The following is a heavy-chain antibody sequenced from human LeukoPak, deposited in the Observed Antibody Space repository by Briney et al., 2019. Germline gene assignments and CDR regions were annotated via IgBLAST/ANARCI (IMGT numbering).Heavy chain of an antibody. D-gene: IGHD2-15*01. CDR2: IYYSGST. Sequence: SETLSLTCTVSGGSISSSSYYWGWIRQPPGKGLEWIGSIYYSGSTYYNPSLKSRVTISVDTSKNQFSLKLSSVTAADTAVYCCARQPPFKVVAASFDYWGQGTLVTVSS. CDR3: ARQPPFKVVAASFDY. V-gene: IGHV4-39*01. J-gene: IGHJ4*02. CDR1: GGSISSSSYY.